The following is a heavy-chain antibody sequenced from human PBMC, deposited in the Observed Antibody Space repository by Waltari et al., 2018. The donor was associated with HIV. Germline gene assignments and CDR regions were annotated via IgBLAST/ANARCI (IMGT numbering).Heavy chain of an antibody. CDR3: ARIGDCSSTSCPYYYGMDV. Sequence: QVQLQESGPGLVKPSETLSLTCTVSGGSISSYYWSWIRQPPGKGLEWIGYIYYSGSTNYNPSLKSRVTISVDTSKNQFSLKLSSVTAADTAVYYCARIGDCSSTSCPYYYGMDVWGQGTTVTVSS. V-gene: IGHV4-59*01. J-gene: IGHJ6*02. CDR1: GGSISSYY. D-gene: IGHD2-2*01. CDR2: IYYSGST.